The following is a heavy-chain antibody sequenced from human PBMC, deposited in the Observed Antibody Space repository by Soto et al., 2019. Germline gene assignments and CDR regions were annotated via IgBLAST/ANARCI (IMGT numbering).Heavy chain of an antibody. CDR2: IDWDDDK. J-gene: IGHJ4*02. CDR3: ARIPTLRYDDSKFDY. V-gene: IGHV2-70*01. CDR1: GFSLITRGMC. Sequence: SGLTLVNPTQTLTLTCTFSGFSLITRGMCVSWIRQPPGKALEWLALIDWDDDKYYRTSLRTRLTISKDTSENQVVLTMTNMDPVDTATYYCARIPTLRYDDSKFDYWGQGILVTVSS. D-gene: IGHD4-17*01.